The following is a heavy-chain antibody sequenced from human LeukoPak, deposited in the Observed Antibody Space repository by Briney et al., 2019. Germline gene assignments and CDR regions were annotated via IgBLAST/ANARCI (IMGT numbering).Heavy chain of an antibody. CDR3: ARVRYYGSGEEIDP. V-gene: IGHV4-31*03. J-gene: IGHJ5*02. CDR2: IYHGGNT. CDR1: GGSISSGGYF. Sequence: SETLSLTCTVSGGSISSGGYFWSWIRQNPGKGLEWIGYIYHGGNTYYNPSLRSRVTISVDTSKNQFSLTLSSVTAADTAMYYCARVRYYGSGEEIDPWGQGTLVTVSS. D-gene: IGHD3-10*01.